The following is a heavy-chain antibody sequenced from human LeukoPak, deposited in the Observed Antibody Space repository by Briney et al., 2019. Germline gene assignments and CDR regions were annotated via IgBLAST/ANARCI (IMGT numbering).Heavy chain of an antibody. CDR1: GGSFSGYY. V-gene: IGHV4-34*01. Sequence: SETLSLTCAVSGGSFSGYYWSWIRQPPGQGREWMGEINHSGSTNYNPSLKSRVTISVDTSKNQFSLKLSSVTAADTAVYYCAAGYSYSLAFDIWGQGTMVTVSS. D-gene: IGHD5-18*01. CDR2: INHSGST. CDR3: AAGYSYSLAFDI. J-gene: IGHJ3*02.